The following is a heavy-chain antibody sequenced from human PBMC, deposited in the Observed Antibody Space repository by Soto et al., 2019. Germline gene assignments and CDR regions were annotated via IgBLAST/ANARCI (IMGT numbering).Heavy chain of an antibody. J-gene: IGHJ4*02. CDR2: IIPIFGRA. CDR1: GGTLSRSA. CDR3: GTGSSWTKVES. Sequence: QVQLVQSGAAVKKPGSSVKVSCKASGGTLSRSAISWVRQAPGQGLEWMGGIIPIFGRAIYAQKFRGRVSIIADESTRTAYMEMSSLRSDDTAVYYCGTGSSWTKVESWGQGTLVTVSS. D-gene: IGHD6-13*01. V-gene: IGHV1-69*01.